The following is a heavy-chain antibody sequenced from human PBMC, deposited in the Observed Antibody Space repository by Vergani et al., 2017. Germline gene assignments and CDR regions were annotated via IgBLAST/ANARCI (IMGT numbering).Heavy chain of an antibody. D-gene: IGHD3-22*01. CDR2: INPSGGST. Sequence: QVQLVQSGAEVKKPGASEKVSCKASGYTFTSYYMHWVRQAPGQGLEWMGIINPSGGSTSYAQKFQGRVTMTRDTSTSTVYMELSSLRSEDTAVYYCATGLXYYYDSSGYFPFDYWGQGTLVTVSS. CDR3: ATGLXYYYDSSGYFPFDY. J-gene: IGHJ4*02. V-gene: IGHV1-46*03. CDR1: GYTFTSYY.